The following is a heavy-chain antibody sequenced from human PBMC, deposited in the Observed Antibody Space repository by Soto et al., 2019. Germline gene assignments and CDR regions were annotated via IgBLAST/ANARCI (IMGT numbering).Heavy chain of an antibody. V-gene: IGHV1-2*04. CDR2: MNPNTGDT. CDR1: CYTFTGSY. D-gene: IGHD1-26*01. Sequence: SVKESFKASCYTFTGSYIHWVRQAPGQGLEWMGWMNPNTGDTNYTQKLQDWVTMSRDTSITTAYMELTRLRSDDTAVYYCARAWGYSGTYQFSFDYWGQGTMVTVAS. CDR3: ARAWGYSGTYQFSFDY. J-gene: IGHJ4*02.